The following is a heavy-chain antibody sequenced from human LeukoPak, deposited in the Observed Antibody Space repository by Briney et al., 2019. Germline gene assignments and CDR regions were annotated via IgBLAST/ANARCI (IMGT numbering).Heavy chain of an antibody. Sequence: SETLSLTCAVYGGSFSGYYWSWIRQPPGKGLEWIGEINHSGSTNYNPSLKSRLTISVDTSKNQFSLKLSSVTAADTAVYYCARLDIVVVPAARQYYYYMDVWGKGTTVTVSS. J-gene: IGHJ6*03. D-gene: IGHD2-2*01. CDR2: INHSGST. CDR3: ARLDIVVVPAARQYYYYMDV. CDR1: GGSFSGYY. V-gene: IGHV4-34*01.